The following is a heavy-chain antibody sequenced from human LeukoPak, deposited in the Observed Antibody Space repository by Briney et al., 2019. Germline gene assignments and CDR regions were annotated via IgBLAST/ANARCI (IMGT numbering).Heavy chain of an antibody. Sequence: GGSLRLSCVASGFSFGNYAMSWVRQAPGGGLEWVSAISGSGDKTFHADSVKGRFTTSRDNSKNTLSLQMSSLRVEDSAVYFCAKDTSAWWYHRAYMNVWGTGTTVTVSS. CDR3: AKDTSAWWYHRAYMNV. J-gene: IGHJ6*03. CDR2: ISGSGDKT. CDR1: GFSFGNYA. V-gene: IGHV3-23*01. D-gene: IGHD2-15*01.